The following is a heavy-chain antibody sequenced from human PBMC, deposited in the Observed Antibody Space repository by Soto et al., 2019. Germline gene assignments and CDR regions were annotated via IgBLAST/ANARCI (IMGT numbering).Heavy chain of an antibody. CDR1: GFTFSSYG. CDR3: ARLGYSYGLYYYYYGMDV. CDR2: ISYDGSNK. D-gene: IGHD5-18*01. V-gene: IGHV3-30*03. Sequence: GGSLRLSCAASGFTFSSYGMHWVRQAPGKGLEWVAVISYDGSNKYYADSVKGRFTISRDNSKNTLYLQMNSLRAGDTAVYYCARLGYSYGLYYYYYGMDVWRQGTTVTVSS. J-gene: IGHJ6*02.